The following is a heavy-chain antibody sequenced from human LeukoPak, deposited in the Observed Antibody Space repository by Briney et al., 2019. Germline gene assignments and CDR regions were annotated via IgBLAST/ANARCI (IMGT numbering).Heavy chain of an antibody. J-gene: IGHJ4*02. D-gene: IGHD1-26*01. CDR2: INPTGGST. Sequence: ASVKVSCKASGYTFTSYYMHWVRQAPGQGLEWMGIINPTGGSTNYAQKFQGRLTLTRDTSTSTVYMELSSLRSEDTAVYYCARGSSGSYYHTRGRDYFDYWGRGTLVTVSS. V-gene: IGHV1-46*01. CDR3: ARGSSGSYYHTRGRDYFDY. CDR1: GYTFTSYY.